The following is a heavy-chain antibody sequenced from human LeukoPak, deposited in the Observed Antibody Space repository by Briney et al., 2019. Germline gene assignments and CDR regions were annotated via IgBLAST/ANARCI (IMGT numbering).Heavy chain of an antibody. V-gene: IGHV1-46*01. J-gene: IGHJ5*02. Sequence: GASVKVSCKASGYIFTSYYIHWVRQAPGQGLEWMGLINPSGGRTNYAQKFQGRVTMTRDMSTNTVYMELSSLRSEDTAMYYCTRALPHRRLMDTTMEQHWFDPWGQGTLVTVSS. D-gene: IGHD5-18*01. CDR1: GYIFTSYY. CDR2: INPSGGRT. CDR3: TRALPHRRLMDTTMEQHWFDP.